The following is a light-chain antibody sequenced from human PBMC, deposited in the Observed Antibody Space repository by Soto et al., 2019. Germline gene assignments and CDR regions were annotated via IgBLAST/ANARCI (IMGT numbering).Light chain of an antibody. J-gene: IGLJ3*02. CDR2: GDT. CDR1: RSNIGAGFD. Sequence: QSVLTQPPSVSGAPGQTVTISCTGSRSNIGAGFDVHWYQQLPGTAPKLLISGDTNRPSGVSDRFSGSKSGTSASLAITGLRAEDEADYYCQSFDSSLGGWLFGGGTKVTVL. CDR3: QSFDSSLGGWL. V-gene: IGLV1-40*01.